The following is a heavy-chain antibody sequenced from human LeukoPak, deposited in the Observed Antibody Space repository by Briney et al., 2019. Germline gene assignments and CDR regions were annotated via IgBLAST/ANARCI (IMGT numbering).Heavy chain of an antibody. CDR3: ARVNRGCSTSKKYYYYYMDV. J-gene: IGHJ6*03. Sequence: ASVKVSCKASGYTFTGYYMHWVRQAPGQGLEWMGWINPNSGGTNYAQKFQGRVTMTRDTSISTAYMELSRLRSDDTAVYYCARVNRGCSTSKKYYYYYMDVWGKGTTVTVSS. CDR1: GYTFTGYY. CDR2: INPNSGGT. D-gene: IGHD2-2*01. V-gene: IGHV1-2*02.